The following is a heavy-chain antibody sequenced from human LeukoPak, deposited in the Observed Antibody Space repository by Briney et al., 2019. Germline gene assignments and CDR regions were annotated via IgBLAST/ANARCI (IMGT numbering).Heavy chain of an antibody. CDR1: GYTFTGYY. CDR2: INPNSGGT. J-gene: IGHJ4*02. Sequence: ASVKVSCKASGYTFTGYYMHWVRQAPGQGLEWMGWINPNSGGTNYAQKFQGRVTMTRDTSISTAYMELSRLRSDDTAVYYCARAELGATSYKHWGQGTLDTVSS. D-gene: IGHD2-2*01. CDR3: ARAELGATSYKH. V-gene: IGHV1-2*02.